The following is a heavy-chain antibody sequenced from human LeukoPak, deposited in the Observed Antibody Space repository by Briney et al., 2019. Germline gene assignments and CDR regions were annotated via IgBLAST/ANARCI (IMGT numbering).Heavy chain of an antibody. Sequence: SVKVSCKASGYTFTSYYMHWVRQAPGQGLEWMGRIIPIFGTGNYAQKFQGRVTITTDESTSTAYMELSSLRSEDTAVYYCAATYYYGSGSSLYYFDYWGQGTLVTVSS. J-gene: IGHJ4*02. CDR2: IIPIFGTG. D-gene: IGHD3-10*01. CDR3: AATYYYGSGSSLYYFDY. V-gene: IGHV1-69*05. CDR1: GYTFTSYY.